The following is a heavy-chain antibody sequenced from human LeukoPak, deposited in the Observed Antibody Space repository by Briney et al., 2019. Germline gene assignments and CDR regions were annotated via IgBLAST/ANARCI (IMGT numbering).Heavy chain of an antibody. Sequence: GGSLRLSCAASGFSFSSYSMNWVRQAPGKGLEWVSSISSGRSFTYYGDSVKGRFSISRDNAKNSLYLQMNSLRAEDTAVYYCARGYTGYDYWGQGTLVTVSS. CDR3: ARGYTGYDY. CDR1: GFSFSSYS. J-gene: IGHJ4*02. CDR2: ISSGRSFT. V-gene: IGHV3-21*01. D-gene: IGHD3-9*01.